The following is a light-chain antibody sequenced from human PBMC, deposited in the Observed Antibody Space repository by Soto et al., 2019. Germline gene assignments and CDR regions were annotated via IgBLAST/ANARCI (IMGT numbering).Light chain of an antibody. CDR2: EVN. J-gene: IGLJ2*01. V-gene: IGLV2-8*01. CDR1: SSDVGAYNY. Sequence: QSVLTQPPSASGSPGQSVTISCTGTSSDVGAYNYVSWYQQHPGKAPKLMIYEVNKRPSGVPDRFSGSKSGNTASLTVSGLHAEDEADYFCSSYVGNNNLVFGGGTKLTVL. CDR3: SSYVGNNNLV.